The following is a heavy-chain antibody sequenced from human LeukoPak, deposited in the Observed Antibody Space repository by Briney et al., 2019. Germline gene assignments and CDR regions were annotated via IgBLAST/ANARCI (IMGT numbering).Heavy chain of an antibody. V-gene: IGHV1-69*04. D-gene: IGHD6-13*01. CDR1: GGTFSSYA. Sequence: ASVNVSCKASGGTFSSYAISWVRQAPGQGLEWMGRIIPILDIANYAQKFQGRVTITADKSTSTAYMELSSLRSEDTAVYYCARSKDLSYSSSWYEYYFDYWGQGTLVTVSS. CDR3: ARSKDLSYSSSWYEYYFDY. CDR2: IIPILDIA. J-gene: IGHJ4*02.